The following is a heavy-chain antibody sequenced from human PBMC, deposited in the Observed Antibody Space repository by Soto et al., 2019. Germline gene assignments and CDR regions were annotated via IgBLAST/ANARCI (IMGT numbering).Heavy chain of an antibody. CDR2: IIPIFGTA. CDR1: GGTFSSYA. CDR3: ARYWQWLGYNWFDP. J-gene: IGHJ5*02. D-gene: IGHD6-19*01. V-gene: IGHV1-69*06. Sequence: GASVKVSCKASGGTFSSYAISWVRQAPGQGLERMGGIIPIFGTANYAQKFQGRVTITADKSTSTAYMELSSLRSEDTAVYYCARYWQWLGYNWFDPWGQGTLVTVSS.